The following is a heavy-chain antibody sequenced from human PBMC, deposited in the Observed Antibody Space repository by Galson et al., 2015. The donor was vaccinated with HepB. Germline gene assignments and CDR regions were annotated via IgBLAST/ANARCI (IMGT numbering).Heavy chain of an antibody. J-gene: IGHJ3*02. Sequence: SVKVSCKVSGYTLTELSMHWVRQAPGKGLEWMGGFDPEDGETIYAQKFQGRVTMTEDTSTDTAYMELSSLRSEDTAVYYCATVPSSNLHDYVWSDAFDIWGQGTMVTVSS. D-gene: IGHD3-16*01. V-gene: IGHV1-24*01. CDR3: ATVPSSNLHDYVWSDAFDI. CDR1: GYTLTELS. CDR2: FDPEDGET.